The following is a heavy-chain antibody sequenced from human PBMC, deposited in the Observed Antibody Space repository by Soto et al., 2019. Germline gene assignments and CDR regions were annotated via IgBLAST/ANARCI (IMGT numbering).Heavy chain of an antibody. CDR1: GFTFSNYG. J-gene: IGHJ4*02. CDR2: ISHDGSKQ. Sequence: QVQLVESGGGVVQPGRSLRLSCAGSGFTFSNYGMHWVRQAPGKGLEWVAVISHDGSKQYYIDSVKGRFTISRDNSKNTLYVQMNSLRPEDTGIYYCAKQGGVPGVDYWGQGTLVTVSS. D-gene: IGHD3-16*01. V-gene: IGHV3-30*18. CDR3: AKQGGVPGVDY.